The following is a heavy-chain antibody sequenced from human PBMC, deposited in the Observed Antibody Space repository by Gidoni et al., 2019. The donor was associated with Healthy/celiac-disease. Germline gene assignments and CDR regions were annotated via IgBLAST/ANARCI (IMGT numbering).Heavy chain of an antibody. CDR3: AGGYCSSTSCEPLGYYYGMDV. CDR2: IYYSGST. CDR1: GGSISSGGYY. J-gene: IGHJ6*02. Sequence: QVQLQESGPGLVKPSQTLSLTCTVSGGSISSGGYYWSWIRQHPGKGLEWIGYIYYSGSTYYNPSLKSRVTISVDTSKNQFSLKLSSVTAADTAVYYCAGGYCSSTSCEPLGYYYGMDVWGQGTTVTVSS. D-gene: IGHD2-2*01. V-gene: IGHV4-31*03.